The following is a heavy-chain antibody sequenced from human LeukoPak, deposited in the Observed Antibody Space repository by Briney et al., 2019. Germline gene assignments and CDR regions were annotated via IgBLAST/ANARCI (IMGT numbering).Heavy chain of an antibody. CDR2: IYHSGST. CDR3: ARHYDFWSGYYPFDY. D-gene: IGHD3-3*01. Sequence: PSQTLSLTCTVSGGSVTSGSYCWSWIRQPAGKGLEWIGSIYHSGSTYYNPSLKSRVTISVDTSKNQFSLKLSSVTAADTAVYYCARHYDFWSGYYPFDYWGQGTLVTVSS. J-gene: IGHJ4*02. CDR1: GGSVTSGSYC. V-gene: IGHV4-61*02.